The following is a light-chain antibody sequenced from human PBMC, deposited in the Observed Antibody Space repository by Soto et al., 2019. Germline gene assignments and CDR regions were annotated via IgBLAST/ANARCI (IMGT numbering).Light chain of an antibody. Sequence: DIQMTQSPSSLSASVGDRVTLTCRASQSISKYLNWYQLKSGKGPKLLIYGTSTLQSGVPSRFSGSGSWTDFTLTISDLQPEDFAVYYCQQGYSPILTFGGGTRVEIK. J-gene: IGKJ4*01. CDR2: GTS. V-gene: IGKV1-39*01. CDR1: QSISKY. CDR3: QQGYSPILT.